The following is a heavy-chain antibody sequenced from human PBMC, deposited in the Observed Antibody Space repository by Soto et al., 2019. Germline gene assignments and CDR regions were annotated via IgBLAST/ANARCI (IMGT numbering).Heavy chain of an antibody. CDR1: GGSVTSGGYY. Sequence: QVQLQESGPGLVRPSQTLSLTCTVSGGSVTSGGYYWSWIRHCPGKGLEWIGYIYSSGDTNYNPSLISRVAMSVDTSKIQFAMQLTSVTVADTAIYYRTRDWGTPVTHGHDSWGQGIPVTVSS. CDR3: TRDWGTPVTHGHDS. V-gene: IGHV4-31*03. CDR2: IYSSGDT. J-gene: IGHJ5*01. D-gene: IGHD7-27*01.